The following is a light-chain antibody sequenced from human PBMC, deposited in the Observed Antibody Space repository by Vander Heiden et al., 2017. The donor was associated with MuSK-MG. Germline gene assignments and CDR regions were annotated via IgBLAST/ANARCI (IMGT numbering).Light chain of an antibody. J-gene: IGKJ4*01. CDR3: QESDSTPLT. CDR2: AAS. CDR1: QSISSY. Sequence: IQMTQSPSSLSASVGDRVTITCRASQSISSYLNWYQQKPGKAPKLLIYAASSLQSGVPSRFSGSGSRTDFTLTIRRLQPEDFATYYCQESDSTPLTFGGGTKVEMK. V-gene: IGKV1-39*01.